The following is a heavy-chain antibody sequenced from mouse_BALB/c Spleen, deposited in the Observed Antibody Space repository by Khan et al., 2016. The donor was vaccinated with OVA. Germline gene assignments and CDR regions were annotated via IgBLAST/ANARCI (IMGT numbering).Heavy chain of an antibody. Sequence: VKLLESGAELAKPGASVKMSCKAPGYTFINYWILWVKQRPGQGLEWIGYINPSTGYTEYNQNFKDKATLTPDKSSSTAYMQLSSLTSEDSAVYYGARRGLRWDFDYWGQGTTLTVSS. V-gene: IGHV1-7*01. J-gene: IGHJ2*01. D-gene: IGHD1-1*01. CDR3: ARRGLRWDFDY. CDR1: GYTFINYW. CDR2: INPSTGYT.